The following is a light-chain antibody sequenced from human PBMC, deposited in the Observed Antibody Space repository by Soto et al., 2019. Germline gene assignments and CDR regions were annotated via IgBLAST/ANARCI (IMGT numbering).Light chain of an antibody. CDR3: QQYTNWPRT. J-gene: IGKJ1*01. V-gene: IGKV3-15*01. CDR1: QSLTTD. Sequence: EIVMTHSPATLSLSPCERAALSCRASQSLTTDLAWYQQKPGQPPRLLIYGASTRATDFPARFSGSGSGTEFTLTISSLQSEDFAIYYCQQYTNWPRTFGQGTKVDI. CDR2: GAS.